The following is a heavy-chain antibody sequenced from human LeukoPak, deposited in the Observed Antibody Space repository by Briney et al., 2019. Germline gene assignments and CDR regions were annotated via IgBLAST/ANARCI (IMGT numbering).Heavy chain of an antibody. J-gene: IGHJ6*03. CDR3: ARRRNTALLRGYYMDV. V-gene: IGHV4-34*01. Sequence: SETLSLTCAVYGVSFSGYYWSWIRQPPGKGLEWIGEINHSGSTNYNPSLKGRVTISVDTSKNQFSLKLSSVTAADTAVYYCARRRNTALLRGYYMDVWAKGTTVTISS. CDR1: GVSFSGYY. CDR2: INHSGST. D-gene: IGHD5-18*01.